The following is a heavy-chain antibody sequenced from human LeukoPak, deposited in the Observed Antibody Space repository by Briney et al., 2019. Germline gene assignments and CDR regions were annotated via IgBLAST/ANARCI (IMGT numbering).Heavy chain of an antibody. V-gene: IGHV3-30-3*01. J-gene: IGHJ4*02. CDR3: ARDLSTGPADYCFDS. CDR1: GFSFSYYS. Sequence: GRSLRLSCAASGFSFSYYSMHWVRQAPGKGLEWVSVISNVGGSKHYADSVRGRFTISRDNSKNTLLLQMNSLRPEDTAVYYCARDLSTGPADYCFDSWGQETLVTVSS. CDR2: ISNVGGSK. D-gene: IGHD2-2*01.